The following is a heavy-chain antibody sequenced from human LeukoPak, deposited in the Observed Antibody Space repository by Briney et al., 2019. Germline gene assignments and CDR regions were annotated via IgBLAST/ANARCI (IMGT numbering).Heavy chain of an antibody. CDR2: IYYSGST. D-gene: IGHD5-12*01. Sequence: SETLSLTCTVSGGSISSYYWSWIRQPPGKGLEWIGYIYYSGSTNYNPSLKSRVTISVDTSKNQFSLKLSSVTAADTAVYYCARVSYSGYDFLRRYRWFDPWGQGTLVTVSS. V-gene: IGHV4-59*12. CDR3: ARVSYSGYDFLRRYRWFDP. CDR1: GGSISSYY. J-gene: IGHJ5*02.